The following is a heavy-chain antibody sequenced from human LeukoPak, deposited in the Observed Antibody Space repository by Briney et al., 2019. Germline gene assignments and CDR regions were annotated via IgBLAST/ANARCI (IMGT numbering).Heavy chain of an antibody. Sequence: SQTLSLTCTVSGGSISSGGYYWSWIRQHPGKGLEWIGYIYYSGSTYYNPSLKSRVTMSVDTSKNQFSLKLSSVTAADTAVYYCARDSYDSSGRSNYGMDVWSQGTTVTVSS. J-gene: IGHJ6*02. V-gene: IGHV4-31*03. CDR1: GGSISSGGYY. D-gene: IGHD3-22*01. CDR2: IYYSGST. CDR3: ARDSYDSSGRSNYGMDV.